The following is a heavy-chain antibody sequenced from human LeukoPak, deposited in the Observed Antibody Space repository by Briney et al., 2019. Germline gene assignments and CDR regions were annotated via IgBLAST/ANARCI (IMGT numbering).Heavy chain of an antibody. J-gene: IGHJ6*02. Sequence: GGSLRLSCAASGFAFSSYAMSWVRQAPGKGLEWVSAISGSGGSTYYADSVKGRFTISRDNSKNTLYLQMNSLRAEDTAVYYCARDILTGYVHYYAMDVWGQGTTVTVSS. CDR1: GFAFSSYA. V-gene: IGHV3-23*01. CDR3: ARDILTGYVHYYAMDV. CDR2: ISGSGGST. D-gene: IGHD3-9*01.